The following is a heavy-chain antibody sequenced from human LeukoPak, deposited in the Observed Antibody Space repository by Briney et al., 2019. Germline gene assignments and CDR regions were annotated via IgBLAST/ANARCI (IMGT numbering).Heavy chain of an antibody. Sequence: PGGSLRLSCTASGFRFNSYPLHWVRQAPGKGLEWVAVISYDGSNKYYADSVKGRFTISRDNSKNTLYLQMNSLRAEDTAVYYCAKDLGVRYFDWLIPGSDYWGQGTLVTVSS. CDR1: GFRFNSYP. D-gene: IGHD3-9*01. CDR2: ISYDGSNK. V-gene: IGHV3-30*04. J-gene: IGHJ4*02. CDR3: AKDLGVRYFDWLIPGSDY.